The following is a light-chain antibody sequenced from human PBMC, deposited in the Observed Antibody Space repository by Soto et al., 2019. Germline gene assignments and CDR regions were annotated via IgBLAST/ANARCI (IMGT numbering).Light chain of an antibody. Sequence: DIQMTQSPSTLSASVGDRVTFSCRASRSISSWLAWYQQKPGKAPKLLIYKASTLESGVPSRFSGSGSGTEFALTISSLQPDDFATFYCQQYNSFPGTFGQGTKLEIK. V-gene: IGKV1-5*03. J-gene: IGKJ2*02. CDR3: QQYNSFPGT. CDR1: RSISSW. CDR2: KAS.